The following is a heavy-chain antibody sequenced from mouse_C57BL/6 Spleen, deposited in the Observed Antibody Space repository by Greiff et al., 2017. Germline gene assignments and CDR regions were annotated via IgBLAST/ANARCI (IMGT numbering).Heavy chain of an antibody. V-gene: IGHV1-9*01. J-gene: IGHJ1*03. CDR3: ARSPHYYGSIHWYFDV. Sequence: LVESGAELMKPGASVKLSCKATGYTFTGYWIEWVKQRPGHGLEWIGEILPGSGSTNYNEKFKGKATFTADTSSNTAYMQLSSLTTEDSAIYYCARSPHYYGSIHWYFDVWGTGTTVTVSS. CDR2: ILPGSGST. D-gene: IGHD1-1*01. CDR1: GYTFTGYW.